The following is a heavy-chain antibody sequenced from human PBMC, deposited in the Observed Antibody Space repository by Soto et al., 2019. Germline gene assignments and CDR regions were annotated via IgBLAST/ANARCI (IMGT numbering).Heavy chain of an antibody. CDR2: ISGSGDFT. D-gene: IGHD3-9*01. J-gene: IGHJ4*02. Sequence: GALRLSCAASGFTFSNSAMSWVRQAPGKGLEWVSVISGSGDFTFYGDSVKGRFPISRDNSKNTLYLQMNTLRADDTAVYYCAKYQNDILDYWCQGTLDTVSS. V-gene: IGHV3-23*01. CDR3: AKYQNDILDY. CDR1: GFTFSNSA.